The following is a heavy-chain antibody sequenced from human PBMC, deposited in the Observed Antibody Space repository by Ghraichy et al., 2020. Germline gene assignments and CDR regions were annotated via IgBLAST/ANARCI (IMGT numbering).Heavy chain of an antibody. V-gene: IGHV4-4*07. J-gene: IGHJ4*02. D-gene: IGHD5-18*01. CDR1: GASISSYY. CDR3: ARFTALGQPFDY. CDR2: IYASGST. Sequence: SETLSLTCIVSGASISSYYWNWIRQPAGKGLEWIGRIYASGSTDYNPSLKSRVTMSVDTSNKQFSLNLNSVTAADTAVYFCARFTALGQPFDYWGQGTLVTFSS.